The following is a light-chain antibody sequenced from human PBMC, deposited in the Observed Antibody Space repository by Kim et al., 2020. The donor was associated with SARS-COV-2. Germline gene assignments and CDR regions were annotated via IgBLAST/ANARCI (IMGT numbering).Light chain of an antibody. Sequence: LTCTLPSETNVGSHNVYWFQQKPGSPPRYLLYYFSDSDKGQGSGVTSRFSGSKDASANTGILLISGLQSEDEADYYCMTWPRNAVLFGGGTQLTVL. CDR2: YFSDSDK. V-gene: IGLV5-37*01. CDR3: MTWPRNAVL. CDR1: SETNVGSHN. J-gene: IGLJ2*01.